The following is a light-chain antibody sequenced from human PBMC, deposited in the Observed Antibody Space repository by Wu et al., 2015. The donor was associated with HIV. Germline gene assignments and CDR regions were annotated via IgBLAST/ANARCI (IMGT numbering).Light chain of an antibody. CDR2: DVS. J-gene: IGKJ5*01. CDR3: QQHANWPLT. CDR1: RSVSSA. Sequence: EIVLTQSPAALSISPGERATLSCRASRSVSSAVAWYQQKPGQAPRLLIYDVSKRATGIPARFTGGGSATDYILTISSLEPEDFAVYYCQQHANWPLTFGQRDPTGD. V-gene: IGKV3-11*01.